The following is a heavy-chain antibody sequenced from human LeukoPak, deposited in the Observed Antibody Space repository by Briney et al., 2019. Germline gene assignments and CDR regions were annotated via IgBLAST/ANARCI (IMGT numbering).Heavy chain of an antibody. CDR2: ISGNGDHT. J-gene: IGHJ4*02. Sequence: PGGTLRLSCAVSGLTFSSRAMSWARNPPAKGLECVSRISGNGDHTNYADSVKGRFTISTDDTKNTLYLQMNCPRAEDTAVYYCVKRQRRFTYWTADYWGQGTLVTVSS. CDR3: VKRQRRFTYWTADY. D-gene: IGHD3/OR15-3a*01. V-gene: IGHV3-23*01. CDR1: GLTFSSRA.